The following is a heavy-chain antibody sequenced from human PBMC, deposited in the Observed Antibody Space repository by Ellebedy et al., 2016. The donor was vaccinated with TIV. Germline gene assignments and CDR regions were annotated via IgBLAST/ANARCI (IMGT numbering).Heavy chain of an antibody. D-gene: IGHD2-2*01. CDR1: GYTFTSYY. CDR2: INPSGGST. CDR3: AREKVVPAAIHLYGMDV. V-gene: IGHV1-46*01. Sequence: ASVKVSCKASGYTFTSYYMHWVRQAPGQGLEWMGIINPSGGSTSYAQKFQGRVTMTRDTSTSTVYMELSSLRSEDTAVYYCAREKVVPAAIHLYGMDVWGQGTTVTVSS. J-gene: IGHJ6*02.